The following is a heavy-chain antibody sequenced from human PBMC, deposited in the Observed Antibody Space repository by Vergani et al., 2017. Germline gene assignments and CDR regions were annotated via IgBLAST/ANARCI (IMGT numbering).Heavy chain of an antibody. V-gene: IGHV4-61*02. CDR3: ARGAQVGYYSGGSCYGLGY. Sequence: QVQLQESGPGLVKPSQTLSLTCTVSGGSISSGSYYWSWIRQPAGKGLEWIGRIYTSGSNNYNPSLKSRVTISVDTSKNRFSLKLSSVTAADTAVYYCARGAQVGYYSGGSCYGLGYWGQGTLVTVSS. D-gene: IGHD2-15*01. CDR2: IYTSGSN. CDR1: GGSISSGSYY. J-gene: IGHJ4*02.